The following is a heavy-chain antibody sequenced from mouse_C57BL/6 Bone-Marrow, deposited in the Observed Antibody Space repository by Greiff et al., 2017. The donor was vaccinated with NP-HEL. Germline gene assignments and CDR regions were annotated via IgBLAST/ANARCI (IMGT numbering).Heavy chain of an antibody. CDR2: IYPRSGNT. CDR3: ARDDGSSYGFAY. D-gene: IGHD1-1*01. V-gene: IGHV1-81*01. Sequence: VQLQESGAELARPGASVKLSCKASGYTFTSYGISWVKQRTGQGLEWIGEIYPRSGNTYYNEKFKGKATLTADKSSSTAYMELRSLTSEDSAVYFCARDDGSSYGFAYWGQGTLVTVSA. CDR1: GYTFTSYG. J-gene: IGHJ3*01.